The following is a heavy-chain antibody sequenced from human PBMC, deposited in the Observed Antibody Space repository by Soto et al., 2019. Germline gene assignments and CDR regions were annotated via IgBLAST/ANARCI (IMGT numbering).Heavy chain of an antibody. D-gene: IGHD1-1*01. J-gene: IGHJ3*02. Sequence: ASVKVSCKASGYTFTSYAMHWVRQALGQRLEWMGWINAGNGNTKYSQKFQGRVTITRDTSASTAYMELSSLRSEDTAVYYCARAFAGTTRRDAFDIWGQGTMVTVSS. CDR2: INAGNGNT. CDR3: ARAFAGTTRRDAFDI. CDR1: GYTFTSYA. V-gene: IGHV1-3*01.